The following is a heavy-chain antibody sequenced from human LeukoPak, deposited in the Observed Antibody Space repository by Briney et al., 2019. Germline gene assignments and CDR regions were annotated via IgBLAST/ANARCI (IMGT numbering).Heavy chain of an antibody. V-gene: IGHV3-48*01. CDR3: AKLPTHYCTNGVCYYDY. CDR2: ISSSSSTI. D-gene: IGHD2-8*01. Sequence: PGGSLRLSCAASGFTFSSYSMNWVRQAPGKGLEWVSYISSSSSTIYYADSVKGRFTISRDNSKNTLYLQMSSLRAEDTAVYYCAKLPTHYCTNGVCYYDYWGQGTLVTVSS. CDR1: GFTFSSYS. J-gene: IGHJ4*02.